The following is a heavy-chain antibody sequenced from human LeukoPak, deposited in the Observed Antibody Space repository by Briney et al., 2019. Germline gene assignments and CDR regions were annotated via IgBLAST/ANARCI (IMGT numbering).Heavy chain of an antibody. CDR2: IIPMLSIT. CDR3: ARHSSRGHYYDFDS. J-gene: IGHJ4*02. V-gene: IGHV1-69*04. CDR1: GGTFSSYA. Sequence: SVKVSCKSSGGTFSSYALSWVRQAPGQGLEWMGRIIPMLSITNYAQKFQGRVTITADKSTNTAYMELTSLTSEDTAVYFCARHSSRGHYYDFDSWGQGTLVTVSS. D-gene: IGHD3-22*01.